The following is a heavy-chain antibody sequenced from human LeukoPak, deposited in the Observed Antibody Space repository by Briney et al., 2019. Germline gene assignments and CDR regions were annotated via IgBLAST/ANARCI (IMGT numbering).Heavy chain of an antibody. CDR2: IIPSINIV. Sequence: GASVKVSCKASGGTFSSDAISWVRQAPGQGLEWMGRIIPSINIVNYAQKFQGRVTITADKSTSTAYMELSSLRSEDTAVYYCARGGDDHRNYNRLDPWGQGTLVTVSS. CDR1: GGTFSSDA. D-gene: IGHD4-11*01. J-gene: IGHJ5*02. V-gene: IGHV1-69*04. CDR3: ARGGDDHRNYNRLDP.